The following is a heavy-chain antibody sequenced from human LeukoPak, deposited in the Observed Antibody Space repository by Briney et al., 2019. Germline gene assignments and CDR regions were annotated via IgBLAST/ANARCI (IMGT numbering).Heavy chain of an antibody. Sequence: GGSLRLSCAASGFTFSSYAMSWVRQAPGKGLEWVSGISGSGGSTYYADSVKGRFTISRDNSKNTLYLQMNSLRAEDTAVYYCAKDRGDYDILTGYYRLPYYFDYWGQGTLVTVSS. D-gene: IGHD3-9*01. V-gene: IGHV3-23*01. J-gene: IGHJ4*02. CDR3: AKDRGDYDILTGYYRLPYYFDY. CDR1: GFTFSSYA. CDR2: ISGSGGST.